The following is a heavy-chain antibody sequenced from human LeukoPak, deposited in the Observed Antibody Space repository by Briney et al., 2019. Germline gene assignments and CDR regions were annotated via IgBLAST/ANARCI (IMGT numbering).Heavy chain of an antibody. Sequence: ASVKASCKASGYTFTSYGISWARQAPGQGLEWMGWISAYNGNTNYAQKLQGRVTMTTDTSTSTAYMELRSLRSDDTAVYYCARVPVGATWSDYWGQGTLVTVSS. D-gene: IGHD1-26*01. CDR3: ARVPVGATWSDY. CDR1: GYTFTSYG. V-gene: IGHV1-18*01. CDR2: ISAYNGNT. J-gene: IGHJ4*02.